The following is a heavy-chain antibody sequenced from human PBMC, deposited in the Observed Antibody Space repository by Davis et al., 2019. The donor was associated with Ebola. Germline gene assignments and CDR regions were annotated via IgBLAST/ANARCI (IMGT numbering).Heavy chain of an antibody. D-gene: IGHD2-2*01. Sequence: ASVKVSCKASGYTFTSYYMHWVRQAPGQGLEWMGIINPSGGSTSYAQKFQGRVTMTRDTSTSTVYMELSSLRSEDTAVYYCARDTPPYCSSTSCPYSSSWAELDYWGQGTLVTVSS. V-gene: IGHV1-46*01. CDR2: INPSGGST. J-gene: IGHJ4*02. CDR3: ARDTPPYCSSTSCPYSSSWAELDY. CDR1: GYTFTSYY.